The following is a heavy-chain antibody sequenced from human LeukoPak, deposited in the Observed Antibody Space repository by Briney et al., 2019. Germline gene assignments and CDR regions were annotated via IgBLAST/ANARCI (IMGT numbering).Heavy chain of an antibody. V-gene: IGHV3-33*01. J-gene: IGHJ4*02. CDR1: GFTFSSYG. D-gene: IGHD3-10*01. Sequence: GGSLRLSCAASGFTFSSYGMHWVRQAPGKGLEWVAVIWYDGSNKYYADSVKGRFTISRDNSKNTVYLKMNSLRAEDRAVYYCERHAYYTHRHFLVYYSDYWGQGTLVTVSS. CDR3: ERHAYYTHRHFLVYYSDY. CDR2: IWYDGSNK.